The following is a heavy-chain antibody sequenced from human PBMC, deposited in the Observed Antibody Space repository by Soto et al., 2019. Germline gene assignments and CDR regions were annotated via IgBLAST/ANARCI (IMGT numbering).Heavy chain of an antibody. Sequence: ASVKVSCKASGYTFTDYIIYWVRQAPGQGLEWMGWINPNSGGTNYAQKFQDRVTMTRDTSFSTAYMELSSLRSDETAVYYCAKRNSVSSGFDYWGQGTLVTVSS. CDR2: INPNSGGT. CDR1: GYTFTDYI. CDR3: AKRNSVSSGFDY. V-gene: IGHV1-2*02. D-gene: IGHD6-6*01. J-gene: IGHJ4*02.